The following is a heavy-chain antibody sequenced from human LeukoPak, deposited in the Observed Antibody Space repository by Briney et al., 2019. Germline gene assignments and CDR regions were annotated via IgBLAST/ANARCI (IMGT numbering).Heavy chain of an antibody. CDR2: ISYDGSNK. Sequence: GGSLRLSCAASGFTFSSYAMHWVRQAPGKGLEWVAVISYDGSNKYYADSVKGRFTISRDNSKNTLYLQMNSLRAEDTAVYYCARGVSYYDYWGQGTLVTVSS. J-gene: IGHJ4*02. CDR3: ARGVSYYDY. V-gene: IGHV3-30-3*01. CDR1: GFTFSSYA.